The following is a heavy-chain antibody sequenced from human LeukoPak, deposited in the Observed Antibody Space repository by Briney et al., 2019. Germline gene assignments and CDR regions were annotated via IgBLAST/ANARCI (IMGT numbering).Heavy chain of an antibody. Sequence: ASVKVSCKASGYTFTSYDINWVRQATGQGLEWMGWINPNSGGTNYAQKFQGRVTMTRDTSISTAYMELSSLKSDDTAVYYCARGVPDYWGQGTLVTVSS. V-gene: IGHV1-8*01. CDR3: ARGVPDY. CDR1: GYTFTSYD. CDR2: INPNSGGT. J-gene: IGHJ4*02.